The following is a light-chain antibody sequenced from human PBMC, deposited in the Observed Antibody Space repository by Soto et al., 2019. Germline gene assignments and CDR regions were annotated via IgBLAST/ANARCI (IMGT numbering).Light chain of an antibody. Sequence: QSALTQPASVSGSPGQSITISCTGTSSDIGSYNFVSWYQQHPGKVPKLIIYEGNKWPSGVSNRFSGSKSGNTASLTISGLQAEDEADYYCCSYTSNSNWVFGGGTKLTVL. CDR3: CSYTSNSNWV. J-gene: IGLJ3*02. V-gene: IGLV2-23*01. CDR1: SSDIGSYNF. CDR2: EGN.